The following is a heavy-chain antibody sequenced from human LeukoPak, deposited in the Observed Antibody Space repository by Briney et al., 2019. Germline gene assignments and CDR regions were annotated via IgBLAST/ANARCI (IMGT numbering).Heavy chain of an antibody. CDR1: GYTFTNYA. Sequence: ASVKVSCKASGYTFTNYAIHWVRQAPGQSLEWMGWINVGNGNTEYSQKFQGRVTITRDTSATTAYMELSSLRSEDTAVYYCARREGSNDYCYFYDYWGQGTLVTVSS. V-gene: IGHV1-3*01. CDR2: INVGNGNT. J-gene: IGHJ4*02. D-gene: IGHD3-22*01. CDR3: ARREGSNDYCYFYDY.